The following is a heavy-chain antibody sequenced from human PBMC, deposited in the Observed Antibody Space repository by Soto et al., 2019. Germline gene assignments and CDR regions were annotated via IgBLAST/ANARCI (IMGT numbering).Heavy chain of an antibody. Sequence: SETLSLTCTVSGGSISRCYWSWIRQSPGKGLEWIAYIFYSGSTNYNPSLKGRLTISVDTSKNQFSLKLSSVTAADTAVYYCARSSGWSSFDYWGQGTLVTVSS. V-gene: IGHV4-59*01. D-gene: IGHD3-22*01. CDR1: GGSISRCY. J-gene: IGHJ4*02. CDR2: IFYSGST. CDR3: ARSSGWSSFDY.